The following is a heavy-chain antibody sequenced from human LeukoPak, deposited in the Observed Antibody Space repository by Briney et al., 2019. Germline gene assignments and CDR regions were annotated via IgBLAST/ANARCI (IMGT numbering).Heavy chain of an antibody. Sequence: SETLSLTCTVSGGSISSYYWSWIRQPPGKGLEWIGEITHSGSTNYNPSLKSRVTISVDTSKNQFSLKLSSVTAADTAVYYCARVGSEYSSSSRGGHIDYWGQGTLVTVSS. D-gene: IGHD6-6*01. CDR3: ARVGSEYSSSSRGGHIDY. J-gene: IGHJ4*02. V-gene: IGHV4-34*01. CDR1: GGSISSYY. CDR2: ITHSGST.